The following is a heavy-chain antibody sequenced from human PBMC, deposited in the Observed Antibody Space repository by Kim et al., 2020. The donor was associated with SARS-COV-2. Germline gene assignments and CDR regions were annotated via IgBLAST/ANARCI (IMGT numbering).Heavy chain of an antibody. CDR1: GGTFSSYA. J-gene: IGHJ3*02. Sequence: SVKVSCKASGGTFSSYAISWVRQAPGQGLEWMGGIIPIFGTANYAQKFQGRVTITADESTSTAYMELSSLRSEDTAVYYCARDPWMAYSSGWNDAFDIWGQGTMVTVSS. CDR3: ARDPWMAYSSGWNDAFDI. V-gene: IGHV1-69*13. CDR2: IIPIFGTA. D-gene: IGHD6-19*01.